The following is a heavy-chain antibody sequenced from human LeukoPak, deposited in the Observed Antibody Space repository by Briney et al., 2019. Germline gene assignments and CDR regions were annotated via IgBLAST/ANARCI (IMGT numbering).Heavy chain of an antibody. Sequence: QTGGSLRLSCAASGFAFSNYWLHWVRQAPGKGLVWVARINTHGSSTNYADSVKGRFTISRDNAKNTLYLQMTSLSAEDTAVYYALAGYYYYYMDVWGKGTTVTVSS. J-gene: IGHJ6*03. CDR1: GFAFSNYW. CDR3: LAGYYYYYMDV. D-gene: IGHD6-13*01. V-gene: IGHV3-74*01. CDR2: INTHGSST.